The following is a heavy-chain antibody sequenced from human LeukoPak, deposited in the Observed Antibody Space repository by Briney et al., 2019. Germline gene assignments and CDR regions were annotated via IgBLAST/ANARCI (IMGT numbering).Heavy chain of an antibody. V-gene: IGHV4-59*03. J-gene: IGHJ3*02. Sequence: SETLSLTCTVSGGSISSYYWSWIRQPPGKGLEWIGYTYSSGNTNYNPSLKSRVTISVDTSKNQFSLKLSSVIAADTAIYYCARAGERGYNGYDDAFDIWGQGTMVTVSS. CDR2: TYSSGNT. CDR1: GGSISSYY. D-gene: IGHD5-12*01. CDR3: ARAGERGYNGYDDAFDI.